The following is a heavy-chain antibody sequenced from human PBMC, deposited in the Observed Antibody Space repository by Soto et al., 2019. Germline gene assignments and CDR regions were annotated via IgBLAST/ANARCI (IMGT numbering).Heavy chain of an antibody. Sequence: PGGSLRLSCAASGFAFDDYTMHWVRQVPGKGLEWVSSIGWDGGMTYYADAVTGRFTISRDNTKNSLSLRMSSLTVEDTALYFCAKDGSVAGSNSFLDSWGQGTLVTVSS. D-gene: IGHD6-19*01. V-gene: IGHV3-43*01. CDR3: AKDGSVAGSNSFLDS. J-gene: IGHJ4*02. CDR1: GFAFDDYT. CDR2: IGWDGGMT.